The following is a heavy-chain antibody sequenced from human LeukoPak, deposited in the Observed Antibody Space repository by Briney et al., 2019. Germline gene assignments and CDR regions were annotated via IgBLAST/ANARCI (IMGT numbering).Heavy chain of an antibody. CDR1: GFTFSSYW. Sequence: GGSLRLSCAASGFTFSSYWMSWVRQAPGKGLEWVANIKPDGSEKYYVDSVKGRFTISRDNAKNSLYLQMNSLRAEDTAVYYCARSLGYCSSTSCYPTGWFDPWGQGTLVTVSS. J-gene: IGHJ5*02. CDR2: IKPDGSEK. D-gene: IGHD2-2*01. V-gene: IGHV3-7*01. CDR3: ARSLGYCSSTSCYPTGWFDP.